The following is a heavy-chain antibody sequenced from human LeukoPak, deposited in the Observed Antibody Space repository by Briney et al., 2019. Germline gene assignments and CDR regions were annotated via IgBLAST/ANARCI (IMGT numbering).Heavy chain of an antibody. CDR2: INPNSGGT. CDR3: ARQHLVYGSGSYSVNAFDI. CDR1: GYTFTGYY. V-gene: IGHV1-2*02. J-gene: IGHJ3*02. Sequence: ASVKVSRKASGYTFTGYYMHWVRQAPGQGLEWMGWINPNSGGTNYAQKFQGRVTMTRDTSISTAYMELSRLRSDDTAVYYCARQHLVYGSGSYSVNAFDIWGKGTMDTVSS. D-gene: IGHD3-10*01.